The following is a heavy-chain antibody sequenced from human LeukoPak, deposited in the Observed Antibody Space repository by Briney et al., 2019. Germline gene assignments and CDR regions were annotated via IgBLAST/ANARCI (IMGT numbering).Heavy chain of an antibody. CDR1: GYTFTSYY. CDR2: INPSGGST. J-gene: IGHJ5*02. CDR3: ARVVVSSSSSGRGWIDP. Sequence: ASVKVSCKASGYTFTSYYMHWVRQAPGQGLEWMGIINPSGGSTSYAQKFQGRVTMTRDTSTSTVYMELSSLRSEDTAVYYCARVVVSSSSSGRGWIDPWGQGTLVTVSS. V-gene: IGHV1-46*01. D-gene: IGHD6-6*01.